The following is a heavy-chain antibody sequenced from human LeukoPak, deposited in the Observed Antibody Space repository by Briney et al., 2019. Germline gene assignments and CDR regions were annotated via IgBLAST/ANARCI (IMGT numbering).Heavy chain of an antibody. V-gene: IGHV3-30*02. J-gene: IGHJ3*02. CDR3: ARDLAGPPQEAFDI. CDR2: IRYDGSDK. Sequence: GGSLRLSCAASGFIFTDYGMHWVRQAPGKGLEWLTFIRYDGSDKYYADSVKGRFTISRDNSKNTLYLQMNSLTSEDTAVYYCARDLAGPPQEAFDIWGQGTMVTVSS. CDR1: GFIFTDYG.